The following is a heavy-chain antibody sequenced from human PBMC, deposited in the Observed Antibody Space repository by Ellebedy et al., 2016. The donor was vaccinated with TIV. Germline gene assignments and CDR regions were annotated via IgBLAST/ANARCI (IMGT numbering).Heavy chain of an antibody. CDR1: GATFSGSA. Sequence: SVKVSCKASGATFSGSAISWVRQAPGLGLEWIGGIIAIFGTTKYAQKFQGRVTITADQLTTTSYMELSGLRFEDTAVYYCARHIGYSNGPSEYWGQGSLVTVSS. J-gene: IGHJ4*02. D-gene: IGHD6-19*01. V-gene: IGHV1-69*13. CDR2: IIAIFGTT. CDR3: ARHIGYSNGPSEY.